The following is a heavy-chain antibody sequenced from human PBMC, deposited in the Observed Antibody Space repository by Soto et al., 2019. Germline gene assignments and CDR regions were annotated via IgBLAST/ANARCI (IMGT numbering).Heavy chain of an antibody. V-gene: IGHV1-46*01. CDR2: INPSGGTT. D-gene: IGHD5-12*01. CDR1: GYIFTSYY. J-gene: IGHJ4*02. Sequence: ASVKVSCKTSGYIFTSYYIHWVRQAPGQGLEWMGIINPSGGTTTYAQKFQGRVTMTRDTSTSTVYMELSSLRSEDTAVYYCVRVVAIPGYPDHWGQGTLVTV. CDR3: VRVVAIPGYPDH.